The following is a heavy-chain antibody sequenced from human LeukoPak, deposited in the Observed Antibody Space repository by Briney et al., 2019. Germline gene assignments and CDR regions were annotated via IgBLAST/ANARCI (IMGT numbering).Heavy chain of an antibody. CDR1: GFTFSSYW. D-gene: IGHD3-10*01. CDR2: IKQDGSEK. Sequence: GGSLRLSCAASGFTFSSYWMSWVRQAPGKGLEWVANIKQDGSEKYYVDSVKGRFTISRDNAKNSLYLQMNSLRAEDTAVYYCATKYYYGSGNYYYYGMDVWGQGTTVTVSS. CDR3: ATKYYYGSGNYYYYGMDV. V-gene: IGHV3-7*01. J-gene: IGHJ6*02.